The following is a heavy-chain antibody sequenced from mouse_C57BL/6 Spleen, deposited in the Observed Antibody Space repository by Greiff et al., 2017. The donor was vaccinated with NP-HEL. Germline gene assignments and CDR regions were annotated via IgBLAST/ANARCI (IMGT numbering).Heavy chain of an antibody. V-gene: IGHV1-50*01. D-gene: IGHD1-1*01. CDR1: GYTFTSYW. Sequence: QVQLQQPGAELVKPGASVKLSCKASGYTFTSYWMQWVKQRPGQGLEWIGEIDPSASYTNYNQKFKGKATLTVDTSSSTAYMQLSSLTSEDSAVYYCARGGYYGSSPRYFDVWGTGTTVTVSS. J-gene: IGHJ1*03. CDR3: ARGGYYGSSPRYFDV. CDR2: IDPSASYT.